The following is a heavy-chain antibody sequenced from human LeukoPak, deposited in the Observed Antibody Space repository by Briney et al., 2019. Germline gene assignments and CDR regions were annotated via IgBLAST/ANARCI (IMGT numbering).Heavy chain of an antibody. CDR1: GYTFTGYY. CDR2: INPNSGGT. D-gene: IGHD2-2*01. Sequence: ASVKVSCKASGYTFTGYYMHWVRQAPGQGLEWMGWINPNSGGTNYAQKFQGRVTMTRGTSISTAYMELSRLRSDDTAVYYCARAEDIVVVPAATFDYWGQGTLVTVSS. V-gene: IGHV1-2*02. J-gene: IGHJ4*02. CDR3: ARAEDIVVVPAATFDY.